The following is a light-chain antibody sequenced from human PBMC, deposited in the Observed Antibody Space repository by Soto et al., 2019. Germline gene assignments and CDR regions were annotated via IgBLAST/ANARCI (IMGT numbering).Light chain of an antibody. CDR2: DAS. CDR1: QSISTY. V-gene: IGKV3-11*01. CDR3: QDRSHWPPP. Sequence: EIVLTQSPATLSLSPGERATLSCRASQSISTYLAWYQQKLGQAPRLLIFDASSRATGIPARFSGSGSGTDFTLTISSLEPEEFAVYYCQDRSHWPPPFGGGTKVEIK. J-gene: IGKJ4*01.